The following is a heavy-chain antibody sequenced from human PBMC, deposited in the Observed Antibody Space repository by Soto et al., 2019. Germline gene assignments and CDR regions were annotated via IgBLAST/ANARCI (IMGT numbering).Heavy chain of an antibody. CDR1: GYSFTNSW. CDR2: IYPGDSDT. CDR3: ARLGFNYDFLSGYYNVQHYYGIDV. J-gene: IGHJ6*02. V-gene: IGHV5-51*01. D-gene: IGHD3-3*01. Sequence: GESLKISCKGSGYSFTNSWIAWVRQMPGKGLEWMGIIYPGDSDTRYSPSFQGQVTISADKSINSVYLQWSSLKASDTATYYCARLGFNYDFLSGYYNVQHYYGIDVWGQGTTVTVSS.